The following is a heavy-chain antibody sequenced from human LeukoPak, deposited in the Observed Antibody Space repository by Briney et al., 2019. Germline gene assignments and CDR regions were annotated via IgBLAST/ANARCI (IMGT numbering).Heavy chain of an antibody. CDR3: AKPPPLDY. CDR1: CFTFSSYA. J-gene: IGHJ4*02. Sequence: GGGLMPSSAAACFTFSSYALRRCRRPPRKRLEWVSAISGSGGSTYYAAYVKGRFTISRDNSKTTLSLQLNSLRAADTAVYYCAKPPPLDYWGQGTLVTVSS. V-gene: IGHV3-23*01. CDR2: ISGSGGST.